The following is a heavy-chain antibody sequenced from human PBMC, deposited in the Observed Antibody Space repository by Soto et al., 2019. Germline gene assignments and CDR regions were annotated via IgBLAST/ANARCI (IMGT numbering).Heavy chain of an antibody. CDR1: GGSISSHY. Sequence: SETLSLTCTVSGGSISSHYWSWIRQPPGQGLEWIGYIYYSGSTNYNPSLKSRVTISVDTSKSQFSLRLSSVTAADTAVYFCASLDGYDHYFDYWVQGALVTVSS. CDR2: IYYSGST. CDR3: ASLDGYDHYFDY. V-gene: IGHV4-59*08. J-gene: IGHJ4*02. D-gene: IGHD5-12*01.